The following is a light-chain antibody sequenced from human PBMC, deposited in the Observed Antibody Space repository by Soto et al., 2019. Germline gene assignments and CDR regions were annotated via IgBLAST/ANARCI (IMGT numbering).Light chain of an antibody. Sequence: EIVLTQSPATLSLSPGERATLSCRASQSVSSYLAWYQHKPGQAPRLLIYDASNRATGIPARFSGSGSGTDFTLTISSLEPEDFAVYYCQQRTDWPLFGPGT. J-gene: IGKJ3*01. CDR1: QSVSSY. V-gene: IGKV3-11*01. CDR3: QQRTDWPL. CDR2: DAS.